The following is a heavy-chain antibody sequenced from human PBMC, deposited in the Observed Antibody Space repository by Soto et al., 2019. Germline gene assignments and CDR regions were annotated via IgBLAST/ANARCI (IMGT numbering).Heavy chain of an antibody. CDR3: ARDRDYSHTDADVDY. Sequence: QVQLVQSGAQVRRPGTSVRISCTTSGYNFNTYGIIWVRQAPGQGLEWMGWISGYNGYTKYAQSLEDRVSLSTDTSTRTAFLDVRNLRSGDTALYFCARDRDYSHTDADVDYWGQGTQVTVSS. CDR1: GYNFNTYG. CDR2: ISGYNGYT. D-gene: IGHD3-22*01. V-gene: IGHV1-18*01. J-gene: IGHJ4*02.